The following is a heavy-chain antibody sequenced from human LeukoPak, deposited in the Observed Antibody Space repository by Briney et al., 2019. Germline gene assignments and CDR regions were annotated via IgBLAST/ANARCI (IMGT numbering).Heavy chain of an antibody. Sequence: QPGGSLRLSCAASEFTFSSYCMNWVRQAPGKGLEWVSYITNSGNSKSYADSVKGRFTISRDNTKNTLYLQMNSLSTEDTAVYYCARDPSLRTTLDYWGQGTLVTVSS. CDR2: ITNSGNSK. D-gene: IGHD1-1*01. J-gene: IGHJ4*02. CDR3: ARDPSLRTTLDY. CDR1: EFTFSSYC. V-gene: IGHV3-48*01.